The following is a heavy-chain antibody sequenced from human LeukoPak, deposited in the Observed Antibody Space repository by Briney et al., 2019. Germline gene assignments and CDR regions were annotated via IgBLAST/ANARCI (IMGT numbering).Heavy chain of an antibody. Sequence: ASVKVSCKASGYTFTGYYMHWVRQAPGRGLELMGWSNPNSGGTNYAQKFQGRVTMTRDTSISTAYMELSRLRSDDTAVYYCARDGGSYYFFDYWGQGTLVTVSS. CDR2: SNPNSGGT. V-gene: IGHV1-2*02. J-gene: IGHJ4*02. D-gene: IGHD1-26*01. CDR3: ARDGGSYYFFDY. CDR1: GYTFTGYY.